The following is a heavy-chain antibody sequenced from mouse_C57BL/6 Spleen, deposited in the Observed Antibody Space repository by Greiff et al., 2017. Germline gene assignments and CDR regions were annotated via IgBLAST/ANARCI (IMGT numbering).Heavy chain of an antibody. CDR1: GYTFTSYW. J-gene: IGHJ2*01. CDR2: IHPNSGST. CDR3: ANYYYGSSYFDY. D-gene: IGHD1-1*01. V-gene: IGHV1-64*01. Sequence: QVQLQQPGAELVKPGASVKLSCKASGYTFTSYWMHWVKQRPGQGLEWIGMIHPNSGSTNYNEKFKSKATLTVDKSSSTAYMQLSSLTSEDSAVYYCANYYYGSSYFDYWGQGTTLTVSS.